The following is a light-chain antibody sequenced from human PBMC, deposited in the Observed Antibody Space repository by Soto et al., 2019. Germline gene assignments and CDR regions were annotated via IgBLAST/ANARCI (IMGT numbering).Light chain of an antibody. V-gene: IGKV1-9*01. CDR1: QDIAIY. CDR2: AAS. J-gene: IGKJ4*01. CDR3: QQLRMYPST. Sequence: IQLTQSPSSLSASVGDRVTITCRASQDIAIYLAWYQQKPGEAPKLLIYAASTLYGGVPSRFSGSGSGTDFALTITRLKAEDFATYYCQQLRMYPSTFGGGTKVEIK.